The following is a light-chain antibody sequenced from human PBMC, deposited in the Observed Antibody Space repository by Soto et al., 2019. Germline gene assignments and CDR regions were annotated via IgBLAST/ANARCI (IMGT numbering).Light chain of an antibody. V-gene: IGLV1-44*01. CDR3: AAWDDGLKAVV. CDR1: TFNIGSNT. CDR2: SID. Sequence: QAVVTQPPSASGTPGQRVTISCSGSTFNIGSNTVNWYRQLPGTAPKLLVYSIDQRPSGVPERFSGSKSGTSASLAISGLQSEDEADYYCAAWDDGLKAVVFGGGTKLTVL. J-gene: IGLJ2*01.